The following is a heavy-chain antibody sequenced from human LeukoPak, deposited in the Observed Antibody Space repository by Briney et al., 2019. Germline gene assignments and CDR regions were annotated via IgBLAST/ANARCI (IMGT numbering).Heavy chain of an antibody. Sequence: GESLKISCKGSGYSFTSYWIGWVRQMPGKGLEWMGIIYPGDSDTRYSPSFQGQVTISADKSISTAHLQWSSLKASDTAMYYCARRYRKLLRFGELHYYFDYWGQGTLVTVSS. CDR3: ARRYRKLLRFGELHYYFDY. D-gene: IGHD3-10*01. CDR2: IYPGDSDT. V-gene: IGHV5-51*01. J-gene: IGHJ4*02. CDR1: GYSFTSYW.